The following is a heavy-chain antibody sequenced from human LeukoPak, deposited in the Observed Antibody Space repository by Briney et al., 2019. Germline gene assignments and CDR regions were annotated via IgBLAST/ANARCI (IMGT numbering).Heavy chain of an antibody. V-gene: IGHV3-48*02. CDR3: ARGVVVVVAAQYNWFDP. D-gene: IGHD2-15*01. J-gene: IGHJ5*02. CDR1: GFTFSSYR. Sequence: PGGSLRLSCGASGFTFSSYRMNWVRQAPGKGLEGVSYISSSSSTIYYADSVKGRFTISRDNAKDSLYLQMNSLRDEDTAVYYCARGVVVVVAAQYNWFDPWGQGTLVTVSS. CDR2: ISSSSSTI.